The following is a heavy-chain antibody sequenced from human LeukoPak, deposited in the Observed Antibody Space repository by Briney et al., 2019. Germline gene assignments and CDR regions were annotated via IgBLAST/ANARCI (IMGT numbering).Heavy chain of an antibody. J-gene: IGHJ4*02. V-gene: IGHV3-33*08. Sequence: GRSLRLSCAASGFTFSSYGMHWVRQAPGKGLEWVAVIWYGGSNKYYADSVKGRFTISRDNSKNTLYLQMNSLRAEDTAVYYCARDTGYSLNYFDYWGQGTLVTVSS. CDR3: ARDTGYSLNYFDY. CDR1: GFTFSSYG. D-gene: IGHD4-23*01. CDR2: IWYGGSNK.